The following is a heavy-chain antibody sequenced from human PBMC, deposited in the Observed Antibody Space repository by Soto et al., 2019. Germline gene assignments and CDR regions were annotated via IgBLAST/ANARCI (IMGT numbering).Heavy chain of an antibody. CDR1: GYTFTSYA. CDR2: INAGNGNT. D-gene: IGHD6-19*01. CDR3: ARDRSPDSSGWYSDYYYYYYMDG. V-gene: IGHV1-3*01. J-gene: IGHJ6*03. Sequence: ASVKVSCKASGYTFTSYAMHWVRQAPGQRLEWMGWINAGNGNTKYSQKFQGRVTITRDTSASTAYMELSSLRSEDTAVYYCARDRSPDSSGWYSDYYYYYYMDGWGKGTTVTVSS.